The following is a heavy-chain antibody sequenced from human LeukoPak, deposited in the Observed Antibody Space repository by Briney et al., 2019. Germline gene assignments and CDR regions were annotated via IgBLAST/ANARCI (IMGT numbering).Heavy chain of an antibody. CDR2: IKEEGSEK. CDR3: TRQFRSSRGVGVKTTHYSYMAV. V-gene: IGHV3-7*01. Sequence: PGGSLRLSCAPSVYTFSKYGMRGVRHAPGKGLEWVANIKEEGSEKYHVESVKCRLIICRDSAKNPLHLQMKSHRADDTALYLCTRQFRSSRGVGVKTTHYSYMAVWGKGTTLTVSS. J-gene: IGHJ6*03. CDR1: VYTFSKYG. D-gene: IGHD3-10*01.